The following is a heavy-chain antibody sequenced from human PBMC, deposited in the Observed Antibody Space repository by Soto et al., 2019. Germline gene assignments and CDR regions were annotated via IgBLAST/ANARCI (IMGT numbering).Heavy chain of an antibody. CDR1: GFTFTSHG. CDR2: VSYDGTNK. CDR3: AKDYCSSTSCPFDP. Sequence: SLRLSCAASGFTFTSHGMHWVRQAPGKGLEWVAVVSYDGTNKYYADSVKGRFTISRDNSENTLYLQMNSLRVEDTAVYYCAKDYCSSTSCPFDPWGQGTLVTVSS. V-gene: IGHV3-30*18. D-gene: IGHD2-2*01. J-gene: IGHJ5*02.